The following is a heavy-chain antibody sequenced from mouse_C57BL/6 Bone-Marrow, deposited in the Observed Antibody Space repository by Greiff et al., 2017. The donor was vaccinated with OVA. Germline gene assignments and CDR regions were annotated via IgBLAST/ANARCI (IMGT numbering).Heavy chain of an antibody. CDR1: GYSITSCYY. CDR2: ISYDGSN. J-gene: IGHJ4*01. CDR3: ARGGTTVVDPYYYAMDE. V-gene: IGHV3-6*01. D-gene: IGHD1-1*01. Sequence: ESGPGLVKPSQSLSLTCSVTGYSITSCYYWNWIRQFPGNKLEWMGYISYDGSNNYNPSLQNRISINRDTSKNQFFLKLNAVTNEDTAAYCCARGGTTVVDPYYYAMDEWGQGTSDTVSS.